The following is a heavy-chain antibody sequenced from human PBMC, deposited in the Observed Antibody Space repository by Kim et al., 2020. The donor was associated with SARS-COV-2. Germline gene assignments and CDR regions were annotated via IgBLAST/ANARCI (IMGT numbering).Heavy chain of an antibody. CDR3: ARDSDAFDI. CDR2: IYYSGST. Sequence: SETLSLTCTVSGGSISSSSYYWGWIRQPPGKGLEWIGSIYYSGSTYYNPSLKSRVTISVDTSKNQFSLKLSSVTAADTAVYYCARDSDAFDIWGQGTMVTVSS. V-gene: IGHV4-39*07. CDR1: GGSISSSSYY. J-gene: IGHJ3*02.